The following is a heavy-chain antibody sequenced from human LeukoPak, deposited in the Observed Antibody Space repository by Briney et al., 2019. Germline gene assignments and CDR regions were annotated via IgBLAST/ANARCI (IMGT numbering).Heavy chain of an antibody. D-gene: IGHD2-15*01. CDR1: GGSFSSYA. J-gene: IGHJ6*02. CDR3: ARAMACSGGSCYAQHYYYGMDV. Sequence: SVKVSCKASGGSFSSYAISWVRQAPGQGLEWMGGIIPSFGTANYAQKFQGRVTITADESTSTAYMELSSLRSEDTAVYYCARAMACSGGSCYAQHYYYGMDVWGQGTTVTVSS. CDR2: IIPSFGTA. V-gene: IGHV1-69*13.